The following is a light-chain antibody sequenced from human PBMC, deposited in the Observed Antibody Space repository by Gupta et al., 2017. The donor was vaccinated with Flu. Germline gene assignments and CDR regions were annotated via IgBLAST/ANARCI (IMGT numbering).Light chain of an antibody. Sequence: IAISCTGTSSDVGGYNYVSWYQQHPGKAPKFMIHDVSNRPSGVSNRFSGSKSGNTASLTISGLQAEDEADYYCSSYTSSSTPYVFGTGTVVTVL. CDR3: SSYTSSSTPYV. CDR2: DVS. J-gene: IGLJ1*01. CDR1: SSDVGGYNY. V-gene: IGLV2-14*04.